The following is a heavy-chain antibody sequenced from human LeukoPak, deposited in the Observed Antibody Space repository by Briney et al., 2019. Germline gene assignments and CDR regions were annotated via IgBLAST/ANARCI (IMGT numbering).Heavy chain of an antibody. Sequence: GGSLRLSCAASGFTFSSYTMISVREAPGEGLEWVSSIISSNYIYYADSVKGRFTISRDDAKNSLYLQMNSLRAEDTAVYYCARGNSGLDYWGQGTLVTVSS. V-gene: IGHV3-21*01. CDR2: IISSNYI. D-gene: IGHD1-26*01. J-gene: IGHJ4*02. CDR1: GFTFSSYT. CDR3: ARGNSGLDY.